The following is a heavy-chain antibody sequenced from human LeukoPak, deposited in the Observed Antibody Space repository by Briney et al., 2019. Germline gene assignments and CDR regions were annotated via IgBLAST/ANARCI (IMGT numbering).Heavy chain of an antibody. CDR1: GFTFSSYI. J-gene: IGHJ4*02. Sequence: GGSLRLSCAASGFTFSSYIMNWVRQAPGKGLEWVSSISSSSTYIYYADSVKGRFTISRDNSKNTVYLQMNSLRAEDTAVYYCARGYCSGRSCYMWYSDYWGQGTLVTVSS. CDR3: ARGYCSGRSCYMWYSDY. V-gene: IGHV3-21*04. CDR2: ISSSSTYI. D-gene: IGHD2-15*01.